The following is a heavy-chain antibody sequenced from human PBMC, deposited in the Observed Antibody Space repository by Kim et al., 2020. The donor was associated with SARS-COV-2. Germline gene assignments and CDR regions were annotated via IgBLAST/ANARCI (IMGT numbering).Heavy chain of an antibody. CDR1: GYTFTSYG. Sequence: ASVKVSCKASGYTFTSYGISWVRQAPGQGLEWMGWISSYNGNTNYAQKLQGRVTMTTDTSTSTAYMELRSLRSDDTALYYCARAESRVVVVPTAPHSRPNWLDPWGQGTLVTVSS. CDR2: ISSYNGNT. V-gene: IGHV1-18*01. CDR3: ARAESRVVVVPTAPHSRPNWLDP. D-gene: IGHD2-15*01. J-gene: IGHJ5*02.